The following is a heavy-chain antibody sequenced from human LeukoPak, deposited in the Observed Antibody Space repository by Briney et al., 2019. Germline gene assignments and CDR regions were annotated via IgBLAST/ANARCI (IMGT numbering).Heavy chain of an antibody. Sequence: SSGTLSLTCGVSGGSISSNDWWSWVRQPPGKGLEWIGEIYHSGSTNCNPSLKSRVTISVDKSKNQFSLNLRSVTAADTAVYYCARGVVGAAPGHNWFDPWGQGILVTVSS. CDR3: ARGVVGAAPGHNWFDP. D-gene: IGHD3-3*01. CDR1: GGSISSNDW. V-gene: IGHV4-4*02. CDR2: IYHSGST. J-gene: IGHJ5*02.